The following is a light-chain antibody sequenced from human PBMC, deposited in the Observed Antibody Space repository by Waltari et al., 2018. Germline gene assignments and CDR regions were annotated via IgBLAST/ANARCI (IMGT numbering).Light chain of an antibody. Sequence: QLVLTQSPSASASLAASVKFTCTLDSEHTSNLIAWLQQQPEKGPRYLMKVNSDGSHTKGDENPDRFSGSSSGAERYRIISRLQSEDEAVYYCETGVHGSWVFGGGTKLTVL. J-gene: IGLJ3*02. CDR1: SEHTSNL. CDR2: VNSDGSH. CDR3: ETGVHGSWV. V-gene: IGLV4-69*01.